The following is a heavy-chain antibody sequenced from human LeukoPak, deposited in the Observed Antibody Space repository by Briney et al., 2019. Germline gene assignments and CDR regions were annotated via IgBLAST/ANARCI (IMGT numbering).Heavy chain of an antibody. Sequence: ASVKVSCKASGYTFTSYYMHWVRQAPGRGLEWMGWINPNSGGTNYAQKFQGRVTMTRDTSISTAYMELSRLRSDDTAVYYCARDDRKNYDSSGYYSRWGQGTLVTVSS. J-gene: IGHJ4*02. D-gene: IGHD3-22*01. V-gene: IGHV1-2*02. CDR2: INPNSGGT. CDR1: GYTFTSYY. CDR3: ARDDRKNYDSSGYYSR.